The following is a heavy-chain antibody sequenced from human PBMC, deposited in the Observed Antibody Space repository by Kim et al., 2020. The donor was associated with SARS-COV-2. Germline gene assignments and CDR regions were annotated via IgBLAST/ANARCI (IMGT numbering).Heavy chain of an antibody. Sequence: TYYTDCVKGRFTVSRDISKNTVYLQMNSLRVEDTAVYSCAKGAPRPFDYWGQGTLVIVSS. J-gene: IGHJ4*02. V-gene: IGHV3-23*01. CDR3: AKGAPRPFDY. CDR2: T.